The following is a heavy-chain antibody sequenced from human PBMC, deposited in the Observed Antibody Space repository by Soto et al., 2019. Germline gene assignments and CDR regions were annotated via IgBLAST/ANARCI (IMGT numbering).Heavy chain of an antibody. Sequence: HPGGSLRLSCAASGFTFSTYAMHWVRQAPGKGLEWVAVIWYDGSKIYYADSVMGRFTISRDNSKNTLDLQMNSLRAEDTAVYYCARGGYEKDSGSDYYGMDVWGQGTTVPVYS. J-gene: IGHJ6*02. D-gene: IGHD5-18*01. CDR2: IWYDGSKI. V-gene: IGHV3-33*01. CDR1: GFTFSTYA. CDR3: ARGGYEKDSGSDYYGMDV.